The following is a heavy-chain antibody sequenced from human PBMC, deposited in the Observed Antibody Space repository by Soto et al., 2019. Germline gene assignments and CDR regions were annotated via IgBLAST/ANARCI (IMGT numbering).Heavy chain of an antibody. CDR2: YHSGGST. V-gene: IGHV4-30-4*01. CDR1: GVSLNTADTW. Sequence: QVQLQESGSGLVKPSQSLSLTCTVSGVSLNTADTWWSWIRQSPGKCLEFIGYYHSGGSTYYDASFRSRVIISADTSNSQFSLKLSSVTVAATAVYFCVRSRQIESGNDSGLDVWGQGTKVTVSS. J-gene: IGHJ6*02. D-gene: IGHD2-21*01. CDR3: VRSRQIESGNDSGLDV.